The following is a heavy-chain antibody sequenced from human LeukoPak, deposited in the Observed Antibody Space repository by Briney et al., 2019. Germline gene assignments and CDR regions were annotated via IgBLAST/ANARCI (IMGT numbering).Heavy chain of an antibody. J-gene: IGHJ4*02. V-gene: IGHV4-30-2*01. CDR2: IYQSGSA. CDR3: ARRTVTLYFDY. CDR1: GGSISSGGYS. D-gene: IGHD4-17*01. Sequence: PSETLSLTCTVSGGSISSGGYSWSWIRQPPGKGLEWIGYIYQSGSAHYNPSLKSRVTISVDRSKNQFSLKVTSVTAADTAVYYCARRTVTLYFDYWGQGTLVTVSS.